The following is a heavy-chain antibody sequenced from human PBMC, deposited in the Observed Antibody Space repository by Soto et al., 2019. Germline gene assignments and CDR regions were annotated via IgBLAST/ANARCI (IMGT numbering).Heavy chain of an antibody. Sequence: QVQLQESGPGLVKPSGTLSLTCAVSGGSISSSNWWSWVRRPPGKGLEWIGEIYHSGSTNYNPSLKSRVNISVDKSKNQFSLKLSSVTAADTAVYYCARSPSSSWYGGGAFDIWGQGTMVTVSS. J-gene: IGHJ3*02. V-gene: IGHV4-4*02. CDR1: GGSISSSNW. D-gene: IGHD6-13*01. CDR2: IYHSGST. CDR3: ARSPSSSWYGGGAFDI.